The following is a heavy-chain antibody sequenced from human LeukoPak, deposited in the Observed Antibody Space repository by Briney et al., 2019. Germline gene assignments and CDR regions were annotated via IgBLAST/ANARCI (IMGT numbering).Heavy chain of an antibody. Sequence: SVKVSCKASGGTFSSYAISWVRQAPGQGLEWMGGIIPMFGTANYAQKFQGRVTITADESTSTAYMELSSLRSEDTAVYYCAKGYCSSTSCYDYWGQGTLVTVSS. D-gene: IGHD2-2*01. CDR2: IIPMFGTA. J-gene: IGHJ4*02. V-gene: IGHV1-69*13. CDR1: GGTFSSYA. CDR3: AKGYCSSTSCYDY.